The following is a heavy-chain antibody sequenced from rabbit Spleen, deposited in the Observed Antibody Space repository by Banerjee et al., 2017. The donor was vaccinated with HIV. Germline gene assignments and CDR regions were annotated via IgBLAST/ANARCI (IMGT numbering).Heavy chain of an antibody. D-gene: IGHD1-1*01. V-gene: IGHV1S40*01. J-gene: IGHJ6*01. Sequence: QSLEESGGDLVKPGASRTLSCTASGFDFSTYYMCWVRQAPGKGLELIACIYTGTSGFTYFASWAKGRFTISKTSSTTVTLQMTSLTAADTATYFCARDTSSSFSSYGMDLWGQGTLVTVS. CDR1: GFDFSTYY. CDR3: ARDTSSSFSSYGMDL. CDR2: IYTGTSGFT.